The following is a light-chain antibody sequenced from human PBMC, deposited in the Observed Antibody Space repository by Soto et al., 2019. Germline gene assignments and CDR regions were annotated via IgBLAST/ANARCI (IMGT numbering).Light chain of an antibody. V-gene: IGKV1-39*01. Sequence: DIQMTQSPSSLSASVGDRVTITCRASRSIGNYLNWYHQKAESAPKLLIYLTSSLQSGVPSRFSGSGSGTDFTLTISSLQPEDFATYYCQQSYSTPYSFGQGTKLEIK. CDR3: QQSYSTPYS. J-gene: IGKJ2*01. CDR1: RSIGNY. CDR2: LTS.